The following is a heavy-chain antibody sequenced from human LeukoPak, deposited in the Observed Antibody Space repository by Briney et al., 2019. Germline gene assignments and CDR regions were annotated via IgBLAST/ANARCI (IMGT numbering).Heavy chain of an antibody. CDR3: AKVTYGDYATFFDY. D-gene: IGHD4-17*01. J-gene: IGHJ4*02. CDR2: ISGSGGST. CDR1: GFTFSSYA. Sequence: GGSLRLSCAASGFTFSSYAMSWVRQAPGQGLELVSAISGSGGSTYYADSVKGRFTISRDNSKNTLYLQMNSLRAEDTYVYYCAKVTYGDYATFFDYWGQGTLVTVSS. V-gene: IGHV3-23*01.